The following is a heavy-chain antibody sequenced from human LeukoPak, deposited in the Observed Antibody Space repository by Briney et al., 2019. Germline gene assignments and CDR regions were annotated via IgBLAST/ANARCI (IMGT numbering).Heavy chain of an antibody. D-gene: IGHD1-20*01. Sequence: ASVKVSCKASGYVFTGYSLHWVRQALGQGLKWMGRINPNTGGTDYAQNFQDRVTMTRDTSISTAYMEVSRLTSDDAAVYFCAISHNYFFDSWGQGTLVTVSP. J-gene: IGHJ4*02. V-gene: IGHV1-2*06. CDR3: AISHNYFFDS. CDR2: INPNTGGT. CDR1: GYVFTGYS.